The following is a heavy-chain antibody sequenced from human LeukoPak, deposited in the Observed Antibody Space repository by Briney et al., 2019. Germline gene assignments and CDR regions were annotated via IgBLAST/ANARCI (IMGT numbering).Heavy chain of an antibody. Sequence: PGGSLRLSCAASGFSFSSYGMHWVRQAPGKGLEWVAYIHTDVSRKYYADSVKGRFTISRDSSRDTLNLQMNSLRAEDTAVYYCARKGRGGGSYVSDYWGQGTLVTVSS. V-gene: IGHV3-30*02. CDR1: GFSFSSYG. J-gene: IGHJ4*02. D-gene: IGHD1-26*01. CDR3: ARKGRGGGSYVSDY. CDR2: IHTDVSRK.